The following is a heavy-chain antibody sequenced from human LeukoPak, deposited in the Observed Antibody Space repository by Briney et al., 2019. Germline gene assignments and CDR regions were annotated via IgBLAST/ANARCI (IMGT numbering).Heavy chain of an antibody. CDR3: ARDSFYGDSRSLHFDS. D-gene: IGHD4-17*01. CDR1: GYTFTGYY. CDR2: INPNSGGT. J-gene: IGHJ4*02. Sequence: GASVKVSCKASGYTFTGYYMHWVRQAPGQGLEWMGWINPNSGGTNYAQKFQGRVTMTRDTSISTAYMELSSLRSDDTAVYYWARDSFYGDSRSLHFDSWGQGTLVTVSS. V-gene: IGHV1-2*02.